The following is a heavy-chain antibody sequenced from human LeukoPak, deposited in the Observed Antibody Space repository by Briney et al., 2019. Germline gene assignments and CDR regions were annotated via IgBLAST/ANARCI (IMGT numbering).Heavy chain of an antibody. CDR3: ARVGRLWVYYFDY. CDR1: GYSFTSYW. V-gene: IGHV5-51*01. J-gene: IGHJ4*02. CDR2: IYPGDSDT. Sequence: GESLKISCKGSGYSFTSYWIGWVRQMPGKGLEWMGIIYPGDSDTRYSPSFQGQVTISADKSISTAYMELSRLRSDDTAVYYCARVGRLWVYYFDYWGQGTLVTVSS. D-gene: IGHD6-13*01.